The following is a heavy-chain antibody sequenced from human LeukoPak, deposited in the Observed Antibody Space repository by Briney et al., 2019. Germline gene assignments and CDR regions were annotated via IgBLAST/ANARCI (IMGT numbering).Heavy chain of an antibody. CDR1: GFTVSSNY. CDR3: ARVPDYGSGSWFDC. D-gene: IGHD3-10*01. CDR2: IYSGGST. V-gene: IGHV3-66*01. Sequence: GGSLRLSCAASGFTVSSNYMSWVRQAPGKGLEWVSVIYSGGSTYHADSVRGRFTISRDKSKNTLYLQMNSLRAEDTAVYYCARVPDYGSGSWFDCWGQGTLVTVSS. J-gene: IGHJ4*02.